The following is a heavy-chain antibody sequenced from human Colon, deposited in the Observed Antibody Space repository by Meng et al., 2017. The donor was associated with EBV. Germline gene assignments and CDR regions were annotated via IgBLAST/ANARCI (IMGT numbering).Heavy chain of an antibody. CDR1: GGPISRTGTC. CDR3: ARHTFSGNPGGIDS. V-gene: IGHV4-39*01. CDR2: QCHADDT. D-gene: IGHD4-23*01. Sequence: QLQLRESGPGLVKPSATLSLTCTVSGGPISRTGTCGGWIRQPPGKGLEWIGSQCHADDTYYNPSLMGRVTISVDTSKNQVSLKLTSMTAADTSIYYCARHTFSGNPGGIDSWGQGILVTVSS. J-gene: IGHJ4*02.